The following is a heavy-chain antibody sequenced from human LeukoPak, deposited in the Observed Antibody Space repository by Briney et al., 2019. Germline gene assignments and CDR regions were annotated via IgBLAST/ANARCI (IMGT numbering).Heavy chain of an antibody. Sequence: GGSVRLSCAASGFTFTHFQMNWVRQAPGKGLEWVSAISGSGGSTYYADSVKGRFTISRDNSKNTLYLQMNSLRAEDTAVYYCAKDRVATIPYYFDYWGQGTLVTVSS. CDR1: GFTFTHFQ. D-gene: IGHD5-24*01. CDR3: AKDRVATIPYYFDY. V-gene: IGHV3-23*01. J-gene: IGHJ4*02. CDR2: ISGSGGST.